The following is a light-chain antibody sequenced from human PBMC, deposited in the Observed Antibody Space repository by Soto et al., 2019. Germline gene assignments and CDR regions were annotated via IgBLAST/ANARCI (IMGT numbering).Light chain of an antibody. CDR2: DAS. V-gene: IGKV3-11*01. CDR1: QSVNNY. J-gene: IGKJ4*01. CDR3: QQRSNWLT. Sequence: EIVMTQSPATVSVSPGERATVSCRASQSVNNYLAWYQQKPGQAPRLLIYDASNRATGIPARFSGSGSGTDFTLTISSLEPEDFAVYYCQQRSNWLTFGGGTKVDIK.